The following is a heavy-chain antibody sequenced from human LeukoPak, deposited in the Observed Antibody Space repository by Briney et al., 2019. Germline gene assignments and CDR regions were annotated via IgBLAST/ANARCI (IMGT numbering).Heavy chain of an antibody. Sequence: GRSLRLSCAASGFTFDDYAMHWVRQAPGKGLEWVSGISWNSGSIGYADSVKGRFTISRDNSKNTVYLQMNSLRAEDTAVYYCARVDGTWYFLDYWGQGTLVTVSS. D-gene: IGHD2/OR15-2a*01. V-gene: IGHV3-9*01. CDR1: GFTFDDYA. J-gene: IGHJ4*02. CDR2: ISWNSGSI. CDR3: ARVDGTWYFLDY.